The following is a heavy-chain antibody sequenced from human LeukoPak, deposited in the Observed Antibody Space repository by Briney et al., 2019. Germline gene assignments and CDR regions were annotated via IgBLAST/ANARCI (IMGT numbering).Heavy chain of an antibody. CDR1: GYTFTSYA. Sequence: GASVKVSCKPSGYTFTSYAISWLRQAPGQGLEWMGWISTYSGNTNYAQKLQGRVTMTTDTSTSTAYMELRSLRSDDTAVYYCAREGSGIAFDYWGQGTLVTVSS. D-gene: IGHD1-26*01. V-gene: IGHV1-18*01. CDR3: AREGSGIAFDY. CDR2: ISTYSGNT. J-gene: IGHJ4*02.